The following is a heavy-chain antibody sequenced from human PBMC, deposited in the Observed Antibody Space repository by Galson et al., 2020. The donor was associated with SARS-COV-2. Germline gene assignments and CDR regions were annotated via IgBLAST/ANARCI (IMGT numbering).Heavy chain of an antibody. CDR1: GGSINSDRNS. CDR2: IYHSGGA. Sequence: ASETLSLTCVVLGGSINSDRNSWSWIRQPPGKGLEWIGYIYHSGGAYYNPSLKSRVTISVDRSQNQFSLQMSSVTAADTAVYYCASTYYPDSYDYYGPNYFDYWGQGNLVTVTS. J-gene: IGHJ4*02. V-gene: IGHV4-30-2*01. CDR3: ASTYYPDSYDYYGPNYFDY. D-gene: IGHD3-22*01.